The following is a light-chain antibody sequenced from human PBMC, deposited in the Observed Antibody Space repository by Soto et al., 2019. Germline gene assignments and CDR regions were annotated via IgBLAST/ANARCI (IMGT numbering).Light chain of an antibody. J-gene: IGKJ5*01. CDR1: QSVRSK. Sequence: EIVMTQSPATLSVSPGERATLSCRASQSVRSKLAWYQQKPRQVPRLLIYAASTRATGIPARFSGSGSGTEFTLTISSLQSEDFSVYYCQQYNNWPPITFGQGTRLEI. V-gene: IGKV3-15*01. CDR2: AAS. CDR3: QQYNNWPPIT.